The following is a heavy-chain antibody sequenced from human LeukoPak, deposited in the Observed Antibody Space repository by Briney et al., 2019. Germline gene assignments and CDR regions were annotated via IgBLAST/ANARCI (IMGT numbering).Heavy chain of an antibody. V-gene: IGHV4-30-2*01. J-gene: IGHJ6*02. CDR2: IYHGGDA. CDR1: GNSFSHGGYY. CDR3: ARILHYGDYYYGMDV. D-gene: IGHD4-17*01. Sequence: KASETLSLTCTVSGNSFSHGGYYWYWLRQPPGKGLEWIGYIYHGGDAHYNPSLKSRLTISLDKSKKQFSLNLSSVSAADTAMYYCARILHYGDYYYGMDVWGQGTTVTVSS.